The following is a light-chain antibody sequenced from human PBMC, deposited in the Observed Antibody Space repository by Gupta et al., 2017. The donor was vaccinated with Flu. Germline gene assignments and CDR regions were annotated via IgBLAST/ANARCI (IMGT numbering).Light chain of an antibody. CDR3: MQTRQPRVT. CDR2: VDS. V-gene: IGKV2-28*01. J-gene: IGKJ4*01. CDR1: QSLLHNGRNY. Sequence: EIVMTQSPLSLPVTPGEPASISCRSSQSLLHNGRNYLNWHVQKPGHSPQLLIYVDSNRASGVPDRFSGSGSGTDFTLKSSRVEPEDVGIYYCMQTRQPRVTFGGGTKVEIK.